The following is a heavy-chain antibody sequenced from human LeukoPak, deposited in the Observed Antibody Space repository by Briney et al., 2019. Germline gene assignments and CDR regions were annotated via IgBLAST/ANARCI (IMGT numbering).Heavy chain of an antibody. J-gene: IGHJ4*02. CDR1: GFTFSDYY. D-gene: IGHD6-13*01. CDR3: ARRKHSSGWSPNEFYFDY. CDR2: ISSSGDII. Sequence: GVSLRLSCVASGFTFSDYYMSWIRQAPGKGLEWVLYISSSGDIIYYAHSVKGRFTLSRDNAKDSLYLQMNSLRADDTAVYYCARRKHSSGWSPNEFYFDYWGQGTLVTVSS. V-gene: IGHV3-11*01.